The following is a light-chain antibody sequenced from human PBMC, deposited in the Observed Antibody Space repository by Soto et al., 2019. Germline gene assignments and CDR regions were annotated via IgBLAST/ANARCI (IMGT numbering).Light chain of an antibody. V-gene: IGKV3-11*01. CDR2: DAS. CDR3: QQRSDWLYT. J-gene: IGKJ2*01. Sequence: EIVLTQSPATLSLSPGERATLSCRASQSVSTFLAWYQQKSGQAPRLLIYDASNRATGVPARLSGSGSGTDFTLTISRLEPEDFAIYYCQQRSDWLYTFGQGTKLEIK. CDR1: QSVSTF.